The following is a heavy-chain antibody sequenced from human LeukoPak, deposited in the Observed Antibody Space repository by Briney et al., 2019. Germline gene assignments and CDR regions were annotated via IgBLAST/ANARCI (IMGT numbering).Heavy chain of an antibody. Sequence: ASVKVSCKASGYTFTANYIHWVRQAPGQGLEWMGWINPNGGGTNYAQKFQGWVTMTRDTSISTLYMELSRLKSDDTAVYYCARGFGSRWFDYWGQGTLVTVSS. V-gene: IGHV1-2*04. J-gene: IGHJ4*02. CDR3: ARGFGSRWFDY. D-gene: IGHD6-13*01. CDR1: GYTFTANY. CDR2: INPNGGGT.